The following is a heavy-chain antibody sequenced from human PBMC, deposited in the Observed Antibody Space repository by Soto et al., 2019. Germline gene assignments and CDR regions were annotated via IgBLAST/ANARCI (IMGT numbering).Heavy chain of an antibody. CDR2: ISYDGSNK. Sequence: QVQLVESGGGVVQPGRSLRLSCAASGFTFCSYAMHWVRQAPGKGLEWVAVISYDGSNKYYADSVKGRFTISRDISKNTLYLQMSSLRAEDTAVYYCARAGGLLLDYWGQGTLVTVSS. CDR1: GFTFCSYA. D-gene: IGHD2-15*01. J-gene: IGHJ4*02. V-gene: IGHV3-30-3*01. CDR3: ARAGGLLLDY.